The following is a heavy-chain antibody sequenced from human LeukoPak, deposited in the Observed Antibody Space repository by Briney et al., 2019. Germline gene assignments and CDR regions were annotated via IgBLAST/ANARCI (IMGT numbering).Heavy chain of an antibody. V-gene: IGHV3-7*03. Sequence: GGSLRLSCAASGFTFSSYWMSWVRQAPGKGLEWVANIKQDGSEKYYVDSVKGRFTISRDNAKNSLYLQMNSLRAEDTAVYYCAKDGIVVVTATPLPLDYWGQGTLVTVSS. CDR1: GFTFSSYW. J-gene: IGHJ4*02. CDR3: AKDGIVVVTATPLPLDY. D-gene: IGHD2-21*02. CDR2: IKQDGSEK.